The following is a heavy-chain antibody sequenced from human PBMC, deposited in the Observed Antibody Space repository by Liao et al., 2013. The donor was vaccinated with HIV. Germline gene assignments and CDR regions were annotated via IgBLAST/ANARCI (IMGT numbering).Heavy chain of an antibody. V-gene: IGHV4-34*02. CDR1: GDFFNSHY. CDR3: ARSWQVVRGRFDY. CDR2: INHSGRT. Sequence: VQLQQWGAGLLKPSETLSLTCAVYGDFFNSHYWSWVRQSPEKGLEWIGEINHSGRTVYNLYKPTLKSRVTMSIDTSRNQFSLKLSSVTAADTAVYYCARSWQVVRGRFDYWGQGTLVTVSS. J-gene: IGHJ4*02. D-gene: IGHD6-6*01.